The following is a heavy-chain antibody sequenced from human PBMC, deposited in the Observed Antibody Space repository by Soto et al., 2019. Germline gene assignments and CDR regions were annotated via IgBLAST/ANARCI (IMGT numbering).Heavy chain of an antibody. CDR2: INADGTST. V-gene: IGHV3-74*01. CDR3: VKVLARGVGVPRFYFDS. CDR1: GFTFGNSW. Sequence: LRLSCAASGFTFGNSWMHWVRQVSGKGLEWVSRINADGTSTSYADSVKGRFTISRDNAKNTLYLHVNSLRAEDTAVYYCVKVLARGVGVPRFYFDSWGQGALVTVSS. D-gene: IGHD2-2*01. J-gene: IGHJ4*02.